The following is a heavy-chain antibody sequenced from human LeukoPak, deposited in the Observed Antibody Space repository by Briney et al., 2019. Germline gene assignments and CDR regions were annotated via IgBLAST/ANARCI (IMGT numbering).Heavy chain of an antibody. CDR1: GGSISSYY. CDR2: IYYSGST. CDR3: ARQIPGIAAAGTWNWFDP. D-gene: IGHD6-13*01. V-gene: IGHV4-59*08. J-gene: IGHJ5*02. Sequence: SETLSLTCTVSGGSISSYYWSWIRQPPGKGLEWIGYIYYSGSTNYNPSLKSRVTISVDTSKNQFSLKLSSVTAADTAVYYCARQIPGIAAAGTWNWFDPWGQGTLVTVSS.